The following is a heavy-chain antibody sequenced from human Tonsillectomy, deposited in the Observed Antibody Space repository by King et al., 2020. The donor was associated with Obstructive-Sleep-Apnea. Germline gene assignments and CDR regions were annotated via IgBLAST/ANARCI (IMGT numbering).Heavy chain of an antibody. J-gene: IGHJ4*02. V-gene: IGHV4-59*01. Sequence: QLQESGPGLVKPSETLSLTCTVSGGSISRYYWNWIRQAPGRGLEWIGYIYSSGSTNYNPSLKSRVTISIDTSKNQFSLKLRSVTAADTAVYYCARDSYGDYLDYWGQGTLVAVSS. CDR3: ARDSYGDYLDY. D-gene: IGHD4-17*01. CDR2: IYSSGST. CDR1: GGSISRYY.